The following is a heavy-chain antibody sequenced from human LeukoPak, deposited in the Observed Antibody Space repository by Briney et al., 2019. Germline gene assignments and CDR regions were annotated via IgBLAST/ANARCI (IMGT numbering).Heavy chain of an antibody. CDR3: ARDSVPGRYSYGTYGYNDY. Sequence: GASVKVSCKASGYTFTSYAMHWVRQAPGQTLEWMGWINAGNGNTKYSQKFQGRVTITRDTSASTAYMELSSLRSEDTAVYYCARDSVPGRYSYGTYGYNDYWGQGTLVTVSS. V-gene: IGHV1-3*01. J-gene: IGHJ4*02. D-gene: IGHD5-18*01. CDR1: GYTFTSYA. CDR2: INAGNGNT.